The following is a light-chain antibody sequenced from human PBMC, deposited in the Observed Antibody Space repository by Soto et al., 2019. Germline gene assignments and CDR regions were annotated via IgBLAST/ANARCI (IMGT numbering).Light chain of an antibody. CDR3: QYCDYLPF. V-gene: IGKV1-33*01. CDR2: CAS. J-gene: IGKJ3*01. Sequence: DIQMTQSPSSLSASVGDRVTITCQASHDISNYLNWYQHKPGKAPNLLIYCASNLETGVPSRFSGSGSGTDFTFTIISLQPEDIATNYCQYCDYLPFFGPGTTVDLK. CDR1: HDISNY.